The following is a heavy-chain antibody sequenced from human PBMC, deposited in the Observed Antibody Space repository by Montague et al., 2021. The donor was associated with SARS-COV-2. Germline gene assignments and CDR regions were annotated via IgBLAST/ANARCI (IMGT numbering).Heavy chain of an antibody. V-gene: IGHV4-34*04. CDR2: INHRGTT. D-gene: IGHD2-2*02. Sequence: SETLSLTCTVYGGSFSGYYWNWIRQSPGRGLEWIGEINHRGTTNNNPSLRSRATISVDASKDQFSLKLTSVTAADAAVYYCARGGLPLLYGGHYFDYWGQGTLVTVSS. CDR1: GGSFSGYY. J-gene: IGHJ4*02. CDR3: ARGGLPLLYGGHYFDY.